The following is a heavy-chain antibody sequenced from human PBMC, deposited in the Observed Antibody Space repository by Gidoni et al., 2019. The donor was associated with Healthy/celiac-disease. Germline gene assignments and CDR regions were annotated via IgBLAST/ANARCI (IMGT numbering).Heavy chain of an antibody. CDR3: ARTPIAVAGDPKYYYYYYGMDV. J-gene: IGHJ6*02. V-gene: IGHV3-74*01. Sequence: EVQLVESGGGLVQPGGSLRLSCAASGFTFSSYWMHWVRQAPGKGLVWVSRINSDGSSTSYADSVKGRFTISRDNAKNTLYLQMNSLRAEDTAVYYCARTPIAVAGDPKYYYYYYGMDVWGQGTTVTVSS. CDR1: GFTFSSYW. CDR2: INSDGSST. D-gene: IGHD6-19*01.